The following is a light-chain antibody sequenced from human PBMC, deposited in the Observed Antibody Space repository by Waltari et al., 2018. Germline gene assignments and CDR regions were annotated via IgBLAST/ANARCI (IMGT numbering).Light chain of an antibody. CDR2: DTS. Sequence: EIVLTQSPGTLSLSPGERATLPCRASPSVRRNNNLAWYQQKPGQPPRLLIYDTSSRATGISDRFSGSGSGTVFTLTISRLEPEDFAVYYCQQYDTTPWTFGQGTKLQIK. CDR1: PSVRRNN. CDR3: QQYDTTPWT. V-gene: IGKV3-20*01. J-gene: IGKJ2*02.